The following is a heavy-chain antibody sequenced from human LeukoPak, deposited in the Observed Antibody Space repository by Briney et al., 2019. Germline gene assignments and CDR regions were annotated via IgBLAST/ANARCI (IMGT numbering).Heavy chain of an antibody. J-gene: IGHJ5*02. CDR1: GYTFTSYY. D-gene: IGHD3-10*01. CDR2: INPNSGGT. Sequence: ASVKVSCKASGYTFTSYYMHWVRQAPGQGLEWMGWINPNSGGTNYAQKFQGRVTMTRDTSISTAYMELSRLRSDDTAVYYCARNYYGSGSHGSGNWFDPWGQGTLVTVSS. V-gene: IGHV1-2*02. CDR3: ARNYYGSGSHGSGNWFDP.